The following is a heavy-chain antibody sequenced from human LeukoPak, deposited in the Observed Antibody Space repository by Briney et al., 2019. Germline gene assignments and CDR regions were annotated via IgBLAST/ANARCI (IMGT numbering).Heavy chain of an antibody. CDR2: INPSGGST. D-gene: IGHD2-2*01. CDR1: GYTFISYY. V-gene: IGHV1-46*01. Sequence: VASVKVSCKASGYTFISYYMHWVRQAPGQGLEWMGIINPSGGSTSYAQKFQGRVTMTRDTSTSTVYMELSSLRSEDTAVYYCAREFVVVPAATNNWFDPWGQGTLVTVSS. J-gene: IGHJ5*02. CDR3: AREFVVVPAATNNWFDP.